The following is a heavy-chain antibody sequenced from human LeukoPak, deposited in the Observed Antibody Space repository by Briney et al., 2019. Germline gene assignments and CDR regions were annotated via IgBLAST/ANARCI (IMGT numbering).Heavy chain of an antibody. Sequence: ASVKVSCTASGYTFTGYYMHWVRQAPGQGLEWMGWINPNSGGTNYAQKFQGRVTMTRDTSISTAYMELSRLRSDDTAVSYYARETTVPSGYYSRVGWFDPWGQGTLVTVSS. CDR1: GYTFTGYY. J-gene: IGHJ5*02. D-gene: IGHD3-22*01. CDR2: INPNSGGT. CDR3: ARETTVPSGYYSRVGWFDP. V-gene: IGHV1-2*02.